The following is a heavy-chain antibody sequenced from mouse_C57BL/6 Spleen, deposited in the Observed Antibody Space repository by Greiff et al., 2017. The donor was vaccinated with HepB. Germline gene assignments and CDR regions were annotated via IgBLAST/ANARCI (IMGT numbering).Heavy chain of an antibody. D-gene: IGHD1-1*01. J-gene: IGHJ2*01. V-gene: IGHV1-69*01. CDR1: GYTFTSYW. Sequence: QVQLQQPGAELVMPGASVKLSCKASGYTFTSYWMHWVKQRPGQGLEWIGEIDPSDSYTNYNQKFKGKSTLTVDKSSSTAYMQLSSLTSEDSAVYYCASGTTPALNYWGQGTTLTVSS. CDR3: ASGTTPALNY. CDR2: IDPSDSYT.